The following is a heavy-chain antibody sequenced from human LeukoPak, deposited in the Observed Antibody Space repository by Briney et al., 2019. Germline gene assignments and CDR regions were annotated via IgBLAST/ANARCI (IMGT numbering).Heavy chain of an antibody. CDR3: ARVGVYYGSGSYYTPFDY. J-gene: IGHJ4*02. D-gene: IGHD3-10*01. CDR1: GFTFSSYA. CDR2: ISYVGSNK. Sequence: GGSLRHSCAASGFTFSSYAMHWVRQAPGKGLEWVAVISYVGSNKYYADSVKGRFTISRDNSKNTLYLQMNSLRAEDTAVYYCARVGVYYGSGSYYTPFDYWGQGTLATVSS. V-gene: IGHV3-30-3*01.